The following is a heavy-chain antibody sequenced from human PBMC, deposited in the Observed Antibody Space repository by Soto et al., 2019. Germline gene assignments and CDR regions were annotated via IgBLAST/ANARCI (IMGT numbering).Heavy chain of an antibody. Sequence: EVQLVESGGGLVQPGGSLRLSCAASGFTFSSYWMNWVRQAPGKGLEWVANTKPDGSEKYYVDSVKGRFTISRDNAKNSLYLHMNSLRAEDTAVYYCTSLRIEAWGQGTLVTVSS. CDR2: TKPDGSEK. CDR3: TSLRIEA. V-gene: IGHV3-7*05. J-gene: IGHJ5*02. CDR1: GFTFSSYW.